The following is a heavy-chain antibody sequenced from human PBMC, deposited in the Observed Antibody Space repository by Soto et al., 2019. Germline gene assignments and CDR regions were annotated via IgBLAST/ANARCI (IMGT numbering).Heavy chain of an antibody. CDR3: ARQHLYCSGGSCYPFYYYSYMDV. CDR1: GGSISSSSYY. J-gene: IGHJ6*03. V-gene: IGHV4-39*01. D-gene: IGHD2-15*01. CDR2: IYSSGST. Sequence: QLQLQESGPGLVKPSETLSLTCTVSGGSISSSSYYWGWIRQPPGKGLEWIGGIYSSGSTYYNPSLKSRVPISVATSKNQFSLKLSSVTAADTAVYYCARQHLYCSGGSCYPFYYYSYMDVWGKGTTVPVSS.